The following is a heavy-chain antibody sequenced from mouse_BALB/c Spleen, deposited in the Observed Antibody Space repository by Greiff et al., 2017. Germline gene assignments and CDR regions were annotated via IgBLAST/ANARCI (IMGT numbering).Heavy chain of an antibody. CDR1: GYTFTSYW. CDR2: INPSTGYT. Sequence: QVQLQQSGAELATPGASVKMSCKASGYTFTSYWMHWVKQRPGQGLEWIGYINPSTGYTEYNQKFKDKATLTADKSSSTAYMQLSSLTSEDSAVYYCARLLRYYFDYWGQGTTLTVSS. V-gene: IGHV1-4*01. J-gene: IGHJ2*01. CDR3: ARLLRYYFDY. D-gene: IGHD1-1*01.